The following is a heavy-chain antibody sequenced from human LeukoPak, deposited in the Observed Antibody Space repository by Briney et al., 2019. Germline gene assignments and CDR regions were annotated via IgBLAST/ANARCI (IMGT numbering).Heavy chain of an antibody. D-gene: IGHD3-3*01. CDR2: ISSSSSYI. Sequence: PGGSLRLSCAASGFTFSSYEMNWVRQAPGKGLEWVSSISSSSSYIYYADSVKGRFTISRDNAKNSLYLQMNSLRAEDTAVYYCARDLGVVTPFDPWGQGTLVTVSS. J-gene: IGHJ5*02. CDR1: GFTFSSYE. CDR3: ARDLGVVTPFDP. V-gene: IGHV3-21*01.